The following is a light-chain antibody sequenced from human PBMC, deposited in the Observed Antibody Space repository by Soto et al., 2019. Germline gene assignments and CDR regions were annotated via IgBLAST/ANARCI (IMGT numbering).Light chain of an antibody. J-gene: IGKJ4*01. CDR2: DAS. CDR1: QDISNY. CDR3: QQYDNLPIT. Sequence: DIRMTQSPSSLSASVGDRVTMTCQASQDISNYLNWYQQKPGKAPKLLIYDASNLETGVPSRFSGSGSGTDFTFTISILQPEDIATYYCQQYDNLPITFGGGTKVEIK. V-gene: IGKV1-33*01.